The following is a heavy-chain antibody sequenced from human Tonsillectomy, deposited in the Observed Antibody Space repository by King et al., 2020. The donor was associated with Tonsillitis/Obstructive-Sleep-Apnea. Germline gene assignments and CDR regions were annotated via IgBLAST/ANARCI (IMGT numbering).Heavy chain of an antibody. D-gene: IGHD2-2*01. CDR2: ISAYNGNT. J-gene: IGHJ6*03. CDR3: ARVVVVVPAAISYYYYYMDV. Sequence: VQLVESGAEVKKPGASVKVSCTASGYTFTSYGISWVRQAPGQGLEWMGWISAYNGNTNYAQKLQGRVTMTTDTSTSTAYMELRSLRSDDTAVYYCARVVVVVPAAISYYYYYMDVWGKGTTVTVSS. CDR1: GYTFTSYG. V-gene: IGHV1-18*01.